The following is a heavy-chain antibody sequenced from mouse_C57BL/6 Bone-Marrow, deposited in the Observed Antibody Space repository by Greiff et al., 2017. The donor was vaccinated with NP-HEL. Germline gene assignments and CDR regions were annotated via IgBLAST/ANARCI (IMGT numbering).Heavy chain of an antibody. CDR1: GYAFSSYW. CDR3: AREGELGRPLGY. J-gene: IGHJ2*01. Sequence: QVQLKQSGAELVKPGASVKISCKASGYAFSSYWMNWVKQRPGKGLEWIGQIYPGDGDTNYNGKFKGKATLTADKSSSTAYMQLSSLTSEDSAVYFCAREGELGRPLGYWGQGTTLTVSS. V-gene: IGHV1-80*01. CDR2: IYPGDGDT. D-gene: IGHD4-1*01.